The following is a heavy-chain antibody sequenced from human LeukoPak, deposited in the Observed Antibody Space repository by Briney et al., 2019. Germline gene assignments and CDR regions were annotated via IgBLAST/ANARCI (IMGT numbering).Heavy chain of an antibody. D-gene: IGHD3-22*01. CDR1: GCTFTSYG. V-gene: IGHV1-18*01. Sequence: ASVKVSCKASGCTFTSYGISWVRQAPGQGLEWMGWISAYNGNTNYAQKLQGRVTMTTDTSTSTAYMELRSLRSDDTAVYYCARDPVWDYYDSSGPYNWFDPWGQGTLVTVSS. J-gene: IGHJ5*02. CDR2: ISAYNGNT. CDR3: ARDPVWDYYDSSGPYNWFDP.